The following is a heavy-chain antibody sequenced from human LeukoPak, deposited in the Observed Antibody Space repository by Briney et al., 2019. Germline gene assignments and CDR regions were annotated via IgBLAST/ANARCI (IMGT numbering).Heavy chain of an antibody. D-gene: IGHD2-15*01. V-gene: IGHV3-20*04. CDR2: INWNGGST. CDR3: ARDGMGGYCSY. CDR1: GFTFSTYW. Sequence: GGSLRLSCAASGFTFSTYWMHWVRQAPGKGLEWVSGINWNGGSTGYADSVKGRFTISRDNAKNSLYLQMNSLRAEDTALYYCARDGMGGYCSYWGQGTLVTVSS. J-gene: IGHJ4*02.